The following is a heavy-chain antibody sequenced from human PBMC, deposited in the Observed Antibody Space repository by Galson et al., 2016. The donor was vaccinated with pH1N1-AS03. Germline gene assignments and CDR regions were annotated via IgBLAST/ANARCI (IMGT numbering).Heavy chain of an antibody. CDR2: FDPSDSHT. D-gene: IGHD5-12*01. V-gene: IGHV5-10-1*01. Sequence: QSGAEVKKPGESLRISCKGSGYSFTNYWINWVRQMPGKGLEWMGRFDPSDSHTSYSPSFQGHVTFSADKSINTAYLQWSSLKSSDTAIYYCARGYSGFGFVHWGQGTLVTVSS. J-gene: IGHJ5*02. CDR1: GYSFTNYW. CDR3: ARGYSGFGFVH.